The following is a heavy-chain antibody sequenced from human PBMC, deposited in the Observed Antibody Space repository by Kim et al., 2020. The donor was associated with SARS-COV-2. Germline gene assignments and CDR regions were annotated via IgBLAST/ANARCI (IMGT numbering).Heavy chain of an antibody. V-gene: IGHV3-30*04. CDR3: ARDGMVRGAHRGWFDP. D-gene: IGHD3-10*01. J-gene: IGHJ5*02. CDR2: ISYDGSNK. Sequence: GGSLRLSCAASGFTFSSYAMHWVRQAPGKGLEWVAVISYDGSNKYYADSVKGRFTISRDNSKNTLYLQMNSLRAEDTAVYYCARDGMVRGAHRGWFDPWGQGTLVTVSS. CDR1: GFTFSSYA.